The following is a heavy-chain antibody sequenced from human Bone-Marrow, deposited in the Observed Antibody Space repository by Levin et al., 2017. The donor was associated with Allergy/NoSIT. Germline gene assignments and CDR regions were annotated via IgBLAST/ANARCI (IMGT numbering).Heavy chain of an antibody. J-gene: IGHJ4*02. V-gene: IGHV3-23*01. CDR3: AKGYYDILTGYSSPMFLDY. CDR1: GFTFSSYA. D-gene: IGHD3-9*01. Sequence: GGSLRLSCAASGFTFSSYAMSWVRQAPGKGLEWVSAISGSGGSTYYADSVKGRFTISRDNSKNTLYLQMNSLRAEDTAVYYCAKGYYDILTGYSSPMFLDYWGQGTLVTVSS. CDR2: ISGSGGST.